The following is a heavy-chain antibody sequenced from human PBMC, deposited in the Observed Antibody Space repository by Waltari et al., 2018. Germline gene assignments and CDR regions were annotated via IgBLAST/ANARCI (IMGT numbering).Heavy chain of an antibody. CDR1: GFTFSSYD. J-gene: IGHJ5*02. Sequence: EVQLVESGGGLVQPGGSLRLSCAASGFTFSSYDMHWVRQATGKGLEWVSAIGTAGDTYEPGSVKGRFTISRENAKNSLYLQMNSLRAGDTAVYYCARDRAGPWGENWFDPWGQGTLVTVSS. V-gene: IGHV3-13*01. CDR2: IGTAGDT. D-gene: IGHD3-16*01. CDR3: ARDRAGPWGENWFDP.